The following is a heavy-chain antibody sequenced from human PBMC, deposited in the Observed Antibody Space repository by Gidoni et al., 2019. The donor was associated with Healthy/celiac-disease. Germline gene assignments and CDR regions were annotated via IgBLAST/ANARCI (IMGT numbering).Heavy chain of an antibody. J-gene: IGHJ3*02. CDR1: GFTFSSYA. CDR2: ISGSGGST. D-gene: IGHD6-19*01. V-gene: IGHV3-23*01. Sequence: EVQLLESGGGLVQPGGSLRLSCAAPGFTFSSYAMSWVRQAPGKGLEWVSAISGSGGSTYYADSVKGRFTISRDNSKNTLYLQMNSLRAEDTAVYYCAKDRPREAVAGTPGAFDIWGQGTMVTVSS. CDR3: AKDRPREAVAGTPGAFDI.